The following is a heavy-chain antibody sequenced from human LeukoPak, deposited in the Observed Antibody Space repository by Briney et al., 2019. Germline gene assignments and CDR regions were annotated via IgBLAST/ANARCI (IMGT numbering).Heavy chain of an antibody. V-gene: IGHV3-21*04. Sequence: GGSLRLSCAASAFAFSTYIMNWVRQAPGKGLEWVSSISSSGSSIYYAGSVKGRFTISRDNSKNTLYLQMNSLRAEDTAVYYCAKGIAVAGLDYWGQGTLVTVSS. CDR3: AKGIAVAGLDY. CDR1: AFAFSTYI. CDR2: ISSSGSSI. J-gene: IGHJ4*02. D-gene: IGHD6-19*01.